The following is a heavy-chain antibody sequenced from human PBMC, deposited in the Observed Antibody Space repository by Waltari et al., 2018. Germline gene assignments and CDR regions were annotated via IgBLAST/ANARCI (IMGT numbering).Heavy chain of an antibody. D-gene: IGHD1-26*01. V-gene: IGHV3-23*01. CDR1: GFTFSSYA. CDR2: LSGNDGST. J-gene: IGHJ4*02. Sequence: EVQLLESGGGLVQPGGSLRLSCVASGFTFSSYAISWVRQAPGKGLEWVSALSGNDGSTYYAESVKGRFTISRDNSKNTLYLQMNSLRAEDTAVYYCAKVGVGASTSYYFDYWGQGTLVTVSS. CDR3: AKVGVGASTSYYFDY.